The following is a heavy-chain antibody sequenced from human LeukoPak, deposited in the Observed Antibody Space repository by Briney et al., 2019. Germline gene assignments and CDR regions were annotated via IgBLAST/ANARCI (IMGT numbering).Heavy chain of an antibody. CDR2: IYYSGST. CDR1: GGSISSYY. Sequence: PSETLSLTCTVSGGSISSYYWSWIRQPPGKGLEWIGYIYYSGSTNYNPSPKSRVTISVDTSKNQFSLKLSSVTAADTAVYYCARENFEYSSSNHWYFDLWGRGTLVTVSS. D-gene: IGHD6-6*01. J-gene: IGHJ2*01. V-gene: IGHV4-59*12. CDR3: ARENFEYSSSNHWYFDL.